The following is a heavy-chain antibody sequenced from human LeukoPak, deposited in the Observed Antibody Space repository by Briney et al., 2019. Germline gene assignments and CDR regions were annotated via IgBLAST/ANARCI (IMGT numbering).Heavy chain of an antibody. V-gene: IGHV4-38-2*02. D-gene: IGHD3-22*01. Sequence: SETLSLTCTVSGYSISSGYYWGWIRQPPGKGLEWIGSIYHSGSTYYNPSLKSRVTISVDTSKNQFSLKLSSVTAADTAVYYCAREGYYYDSSGFYNWFDPWGQGTLVTVSS. J-gene: IGHJ5*02. CDR3: AREGYYYDSSGFYNWFDP. CDR2: IYHSGST. CDR1: GYSISSGYY.